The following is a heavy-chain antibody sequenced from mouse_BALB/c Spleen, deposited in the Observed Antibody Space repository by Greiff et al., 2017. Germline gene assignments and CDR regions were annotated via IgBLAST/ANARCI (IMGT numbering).Heavy chain of an antibody. V-gene: IGHV2-6-7*01. Sequence: QVHVKQSGPGLVAPSQSLSITCTVSGFSLTGYGVNWVRQPPGKGLEWLGMIWGDGSTDYNSALKSRLSISKDNSKSQVFLKMNSLQTDDTARYYCARGQLTGPYYYAMDYWGQGTSVTVSS. CDR1: GFSLTGYG. CDR3: ARGQLTGPYYYAMDY. J-gene: IGHJ4*01. D-gene: IGHD4-1*01. CDR2: IWGDGST.